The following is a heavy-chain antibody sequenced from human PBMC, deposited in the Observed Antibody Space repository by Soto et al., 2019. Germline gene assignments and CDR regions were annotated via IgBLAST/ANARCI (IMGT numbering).Heavy chain of an antibody. V-gene: IGHV4-4*02. J-gene: IGHJ4*02. CDR3: ARDSSGWRTTDS. CDR2: IWHAGLT. D-gene: IGHD6-19*01. Sequence: QFLLQESGPGLVRPSGTLSLKCVVSGGSLTDHWWSWVRQAPGKGLEWLGEIWHAGLTNYNPAFASRVIMSLDKSRNQVSLRLSPVTAADTAVYYCARDSSGWRTTDSWGQGTLVIVSP. CDR1: GGSLTDHW.